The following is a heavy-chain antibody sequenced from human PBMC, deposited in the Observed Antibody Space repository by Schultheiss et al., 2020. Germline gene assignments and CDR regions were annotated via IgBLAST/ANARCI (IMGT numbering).Heavy chain of an antibody. CDR3: ARETSTYYYYYYMDV. CDR1: GYTFTSYA. Sequence: ASVKVSCKASGYTFTSYAMHWVRQAPGQRLEWMGWINAGNGNTKYSQKFQGRVTITRDTSASTAYMELSSLRSEDTAVYYCARETSTYYYYYYMDVWGKGTTVTVSS. D-gene: IGHD2-2*01. J-gene: IGHJ6*03. CDR2: INAGNGNT. V-gene: IGHV1-3*01.